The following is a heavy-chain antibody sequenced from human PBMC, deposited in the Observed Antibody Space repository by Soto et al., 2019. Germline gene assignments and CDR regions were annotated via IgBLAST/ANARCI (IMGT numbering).Heavy chain of an antibody. Sequence: EVQLLESGGGLEQPGGSLRLSCTASGFTFSSFGMSWVRQAPGKGLEWVSSLSGDGTTTYYVDSVKGRFTISRDNSKNTLSRQMNSLPTEDTAVYFCAKDITCDSSAYKYWGQGILVTVSS. CDR1: GFTFSSFG. CDR3: AKDITCDSSAYKY. J-gene: IGHJ4*02. CDR2: LSGDGTTT. D-gene: IGHD3-22*01. V-gene: IGHV3-23*01.